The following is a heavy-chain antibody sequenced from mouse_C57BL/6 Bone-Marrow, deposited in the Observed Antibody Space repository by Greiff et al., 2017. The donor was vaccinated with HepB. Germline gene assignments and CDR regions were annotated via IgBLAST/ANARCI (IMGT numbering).Heavy chain of an antibody. CDR2: IYPRSGNT. D-gene: IGHD1-1*01. V-gene: IGHV1-81*01. CDR1: GYTFTSYG. J-gene: IGHJ2*01. CDR3: AREGYYGSHFDY. Sequence: QVQLQQSGAELARPGASVKLSCKASGYTFTSYGISWVKQRTGQGLEWIGEIYPRSGNTYYNEKFKGKATLTADKSSTTAYMELLSLTSEDSAVYFCAREGYYGSHFDYWGQGTTLTVSS.